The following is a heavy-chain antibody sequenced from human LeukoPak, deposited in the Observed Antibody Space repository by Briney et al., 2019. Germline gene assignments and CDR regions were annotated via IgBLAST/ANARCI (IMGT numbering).Heavy chain of an antibody. J-gene: IGHJ4*02. D-gene: IGHD3-10*01. CDR2: INPNSGGT. V-gene: IGHV1-2*02. CDR1: GYTFTGYY. Sequence: GASVKVSCKASGYTFTGYYMHWVRQAPGQGLEWMGWINPNSGGTNYAQKFQGRVTMTRDTSISTAYMELSRLRSDDTAVYYCAREGAMVRGVITNHRFDYWGQGTLVTVSS. CDR3: AREGAMVRGVITNHRFDY.